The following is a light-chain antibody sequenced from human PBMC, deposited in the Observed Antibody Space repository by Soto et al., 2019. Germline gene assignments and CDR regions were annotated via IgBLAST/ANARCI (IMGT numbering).Light chain of an antibody. CDR3: FLYYSGVVA. CDR1: TGAVTSGHY. Sequence: QAVVTQEPSLTVSPGGTVTLTCGSSTGAVTSGHYPYWFQQKPGQAPGTLISETSNQQSWTTARFSGSLLGGRAALTLSGAQHEDEAEYFCFLYYSGVVAFGGGTKLTVL. CDR2: ETS. J-gene: IGLJ2*01. V-gene: IGLV7-46*01.